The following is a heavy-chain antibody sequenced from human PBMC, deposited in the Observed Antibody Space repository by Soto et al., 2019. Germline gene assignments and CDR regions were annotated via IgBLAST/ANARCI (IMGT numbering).Heavy chain of an antibody. CDR2: MSPNSGAT. D-gene: IGHD1-1*01. Sequence: QVQLVQSGAEVTKPGASVKVSCKASGYTFTTYDINWVRQATGQGLEWLGWMSPNSGATGYAQKFQGRVTMTRDTSIITAYTELSHLRSEDTAMYFCARGVDAGVDVWGQGTTVTVSS. CDR3: ARGVDAGVDV. J-gene: IGHJ6*02. CDR1: GYTFTTYD. V-gene: IGHV1-8*01.